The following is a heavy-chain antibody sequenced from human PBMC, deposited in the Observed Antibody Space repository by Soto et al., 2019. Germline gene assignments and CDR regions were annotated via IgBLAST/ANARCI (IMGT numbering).Heavy chain of an antibody. CDR3: ARHHHLVAADTNRWFDA. CDR1: GGSISTSSYS. D-gene: IGHD6-25*01. Sequence: QLQLQASGPGLVKPAETLSLICTVSGGSISTSSYSWGWIRRPPGKGLEWIGSIYYSGSTYYNPSLKSRVTMSVDTSKSRFSLKLSSVTAADTVVYYCARHHHLVAADTNRWFDAWGPGTLVTVSS. CDR2: IYYSGST. V-gene: IGHV4-39*01. J-gene: IGHJ5*01.